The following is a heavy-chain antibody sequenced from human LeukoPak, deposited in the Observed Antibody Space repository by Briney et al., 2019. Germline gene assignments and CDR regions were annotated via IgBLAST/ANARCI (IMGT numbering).Heavy chain of an antibody. J-gene: IGHJ3*02. D-gene: IGHD2-21*01. Sequence: PGGSLRLSCAASGFTFSRLHMSWVRQAPGKGLEWVSAISSSGGSTYYADSVKGRFTVSRDNSKNTLYLQMNSLRAEDTAVYYCARIIPISDIWGQGTMVTVSS. V-gene: IGHV3-23*01. CDR1: GFTFSRLH. CDR3: ARIIPISDI. CDR2: ISSSGGST.